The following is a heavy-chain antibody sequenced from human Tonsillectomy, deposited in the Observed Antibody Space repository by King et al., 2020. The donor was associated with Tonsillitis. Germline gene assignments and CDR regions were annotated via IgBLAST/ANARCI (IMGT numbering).Heavy chain of an antibody. CDR1: GFSLSTSGVG. CDR2: IYWNDDK. J-gene: IGHJ4*02. V-gene: IGHV2-5*01. Sequence: ITLKESGPTLVKPTQTLTLTCTFSGFSLSTSGVGVGWIRQPPGKALEWLALIYWNDDKRYSPSLKSRLTITKDTSKNQVVLTMTNMDPVDTATYYCAHLLSIQLWLWGPNFDSWGQGTLVTVSS. CDR3: AHLLSIQLWLWGPNFDS. D-gene: IGHD5-18*01.